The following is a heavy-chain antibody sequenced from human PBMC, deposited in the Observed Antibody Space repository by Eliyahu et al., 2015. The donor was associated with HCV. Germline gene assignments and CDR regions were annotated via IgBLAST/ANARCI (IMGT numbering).Heavy chain of an antibody. V-gene: IGHV4-34*01. CDR2: IXHSGVT. D-gene: IGHD1-26*01. CDR3: ARAWYSGSYDVHYNFDY. CDR1: GGSFXXYF. J-gene: IGHJ4*02. Sequence: QVQIQQWGAGLLKPSETLALXCGVXGGSFXXYFWXWIRQPPGKGLEWXGEIXHSGVTNYNPALKRRVTMSADTSKKQFSLNLTSVTAADTAVYFCARAWYSGSYDVHYNFDYWGQGALVIVSS.